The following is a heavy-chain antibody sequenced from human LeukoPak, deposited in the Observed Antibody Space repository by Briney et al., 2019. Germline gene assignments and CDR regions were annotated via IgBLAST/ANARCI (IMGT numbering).Heavy chain of an antibody. CDR3: AKDRQLVY. Sequence: GGSLRLSCAASGFTFSSYGMHWVRQAPGKGLEWVAVISYDGSNKYYADSVKGRSTISRDNSKNTLYLQMNSLRAEDTAVYYCAKDRQLVYWGQGTLVTVSS. CDR1: GFTFSSYG. D-gene: IGHD6-13*01. V-gene: IGHV3-30*18. CDR2: ISYDGSNK. J-gene: IGHJ4*02.